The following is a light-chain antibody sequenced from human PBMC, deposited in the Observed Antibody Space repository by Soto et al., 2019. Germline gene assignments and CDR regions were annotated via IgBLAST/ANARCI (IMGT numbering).Light chain of an antibody. CDR3: QQSYSTTWT. CDR1: QSISSY. J-gene: IGKJ1*01. CDR2: AAS. V-gene: IGKV1-39*01. Sequence: DIQMTQSPSSLSASVGDRVTITVRASQSISSYLNWYQQKPGKAPKLLIYAASSLQSGVPSRFSGSGSGTDFTLTISSLQPEDFATYYCQQSYSTTWTFGQGTKVDIK.